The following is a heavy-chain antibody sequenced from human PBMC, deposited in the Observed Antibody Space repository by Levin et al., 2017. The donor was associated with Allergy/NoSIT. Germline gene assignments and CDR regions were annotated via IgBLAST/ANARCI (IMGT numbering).Heavy chain of an antibody. CDR1: GYTFTSYD. J-gene: IGHJ6*02. V-gene: IGHV1-8*01. CDR2: MNPNSGNT. D-gene: IGHD5-24*01. Sequence: ASVKVSCKASGYTFTSYDINWVRQATGQGLEWMGWMNPNSGNTGYAQKFQGRVTMTRNTSISTAYMELSSLRSEDTAVYYCARGRATQLYYYGMDVWGQGTTVTVSS. CDR3: ARGRATQLYYYGMDV.